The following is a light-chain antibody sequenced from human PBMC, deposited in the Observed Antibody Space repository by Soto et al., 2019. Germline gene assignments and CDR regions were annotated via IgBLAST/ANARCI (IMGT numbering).Light chain of an antibody. Sequence: DIQLTQSPSFLSASVGDRVTLTCRASRGIGTYLAWLQQKPGKGPKVLIYAASTLQNGVPSRFSGSGSGSEFTLTITSLQPEDVATYFCQEHTDYPYTFGQGTKLEI. CDR3: QEHTDYPYT. CDR1: RGIGTY. CDR2: AAS. V-gene: IGKV1-9*01. J-gene: IGKJ2*01.